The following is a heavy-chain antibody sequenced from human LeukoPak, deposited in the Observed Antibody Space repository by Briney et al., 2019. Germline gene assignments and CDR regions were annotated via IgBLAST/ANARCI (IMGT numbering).Heavy chain of an antibody. Sequence: SEALSLTCTVSGGSISSHYWSWIRQPPGKGLEWIGYIYYSGSTNYNPSLKSRVTISVDTSKNQFSLKLSSVTAADTAVYYCARDHRYYDFWSGYYAPHYYMDVWGKGTTVTVSS. CDR3: ARDHRYYDFWSGYYAPHYYMDV. J-gene: IGHJ6*03. V-gene: IGHV4-59*11. CDR1: GGSISSHY. D-gene: IGHD3-3*01. CDR2: IYYSGST.